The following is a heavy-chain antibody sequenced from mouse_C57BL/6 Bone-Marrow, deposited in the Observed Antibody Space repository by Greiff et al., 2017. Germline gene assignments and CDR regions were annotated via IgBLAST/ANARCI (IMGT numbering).Heavy chain of an antibody. Sequence: DVQLVESGGGLVQPGESLKLSCESNEYEFPSHDMSWVRKTPEKRLELVAAINSDGGSTYYSDTMERRFIISRDNTKKTLYLQMSSLRSEDTALYYCARGAWDYYAMDYWGQGTSVTVSS. CDR1: EYEFPSHD. D-gene: IGHD4-1*01. CDR3: ARGAWDYYAMDY. V-gene: IGHV5-2*01. J-gene: IGHJ4*01. CDR2: INSDGGST.